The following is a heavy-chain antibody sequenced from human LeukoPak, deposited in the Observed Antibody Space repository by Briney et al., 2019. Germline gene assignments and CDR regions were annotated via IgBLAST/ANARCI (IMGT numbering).Heavy chain of an antibody. CDR2: ISGSGGST. D-gene: IGHD3-22*01. CDR1: GFTFSSYA. J-gene: IGHJ4*02. V-gene: IGHV3-23*01. Sequence: GGSLRLYCAASGFTFSSYAMSWVRQAPGKGLEWVSAISGSGGSTYYADSVKGRFTISRDNSKNTLYLQMNSLRAEDTAVYYCAIFRYYYDSSGYYGFWGQGTLVTVSS. CDR3: AIFRYYYDSSGYYGF.